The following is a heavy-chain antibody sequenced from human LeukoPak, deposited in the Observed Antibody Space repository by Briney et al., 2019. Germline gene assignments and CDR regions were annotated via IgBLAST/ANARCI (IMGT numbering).Heavy chain of an antibody. Sequence: SETLSLTCTVSGGSISSGDYYWSWIRQPPGKGLEWIGRIYTSGSTNYNPSLKSRVTISVDTSKNQFSLKLSSVTAADTAVYYCARGAIVVVPAGNWYFDLWGRGTLVTVSS. CDR1: GGSISSGDYY. CDR2: IYTSGST. CDR3: ARGAIVVVPAGNWYFDL. D-gene: IGHD2-2*01. J-gene: IGHJ2*01. V-gene: IGHV4-61*02.